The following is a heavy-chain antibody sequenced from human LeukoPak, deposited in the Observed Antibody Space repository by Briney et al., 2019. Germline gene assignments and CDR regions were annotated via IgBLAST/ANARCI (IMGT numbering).Heavy chain of an antibody. J-gene: IGHJ5*02. CDR2: IYYSGST. CDR1: GGSISSGDYY. CDR3: ARHNSHLVGGNNWFDP. V-gene: IGHV4-30-4*01. Sequence: SETLSLTCTVSGGSISSGDYYWSWIRQPPGKGLEWIGYIYYSGSTYYNPSLKSRVTISVDTSKNQFSLKLSPVTAADTAVYYCARHNSHLVGGNNWFDPWGQGTLVTVSS. D-gene: IGHD1-26*01.